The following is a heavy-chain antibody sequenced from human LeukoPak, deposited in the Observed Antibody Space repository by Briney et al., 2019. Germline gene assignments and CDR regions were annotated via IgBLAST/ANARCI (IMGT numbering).Heavy chain of an antibody. Sequence: GGSLRLSCAASGFTFSSYAMHWVRQAPGKGLEYVASITYNGGSTSYANSMKGRFTISRDNSKNTLYLQMYSLRAEDTAVYYCAKRGGLPPLDYYYYYMDVWGKGTTVTVSS. J-gene: IGHJ6*03. CDR1: GFTFSSYA. CDR3: AKRGGLPPLDYYYYYMDV. V-gene: IGHV3-64*01. D-gene: IGHD2-21*02. CDR2: ITYNGGST.